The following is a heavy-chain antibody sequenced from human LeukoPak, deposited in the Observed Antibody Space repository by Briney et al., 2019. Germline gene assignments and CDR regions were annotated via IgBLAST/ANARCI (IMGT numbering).Heavy chain of an antibody. CDR2: ISGSGAGT. D-gene: IGHD7-27*01. CDR3: AKDLSWGLDY. Sequence: PGGSLRLSCAASGFAFSTYGMSWVRQAPGKGPGWVSAISGSGAGTYYADSMKGRFTISRDNSKNTLYLQINSLRAEDTALYYCAKDLSWGLDYWGLGTLVTVSS. CDR1: GFAFSTYG. V-gene: IGHV3-23*01. J-gene: IGHJ4*02.